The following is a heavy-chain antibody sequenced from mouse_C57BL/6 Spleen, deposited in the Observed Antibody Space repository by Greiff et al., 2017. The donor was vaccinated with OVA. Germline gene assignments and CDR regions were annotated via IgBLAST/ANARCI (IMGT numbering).Heavy chain of an antibody. J-gene: IGHJ2*01. D-gene: IGHD1-1*01. CDR1: GFNIPDYY. CDR2: IDPEDGET. Sequence: EVQLQQSGAELVKPGASVTLSCTASGFNIPDYYMHWVKQRTEQGLEWIGRIDPEDGETRSAQKFQGKATLTVDTHSSTAYLQLSSLTSEDSAVYYCAGSDYVSSFFDYWGQGTTLTVSS. V-gene: IGHV14-2*01. CDR3: AGSDYVSSFFDY.